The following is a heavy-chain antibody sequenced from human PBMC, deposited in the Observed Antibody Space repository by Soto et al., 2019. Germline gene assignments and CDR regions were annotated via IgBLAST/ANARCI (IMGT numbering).Heavy chain of an antibody. J-gene: IGHJ6*02. CDR2: ISAYNGNT. D-gene: IGHD3-9*01. Sequence: GASVKVSCKASGYTFTSYGISWVRQAPGQGLEWMGWISAYNGNTNYAQKLQGRVTMTTDTSTSTAYMELRSLRSDDTAVYYCARDRLRYFDWPYFDYYGMDVWGQGNTVTVSS. V-gene: IGHV1-18*01. CDR3: ARDRLRYFDWPYFDYYGMDV. CDR1: GYTFTSYG.